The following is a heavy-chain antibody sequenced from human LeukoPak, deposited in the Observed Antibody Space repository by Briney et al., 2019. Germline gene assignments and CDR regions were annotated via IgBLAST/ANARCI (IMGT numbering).Heavy chain of an antibody. CDR3: ARALHVGYTTPYYYYGMDV. CDR2: IIPILGIA. CDR1: VGTFSSYA. D-gene: IGHD3-16*02. V-gene: IGHV1-69*10. J-gene: IGHJ6*02. Sequence: SVKVSCTASVGTFSSYAISWVRQPPGQGLEWMGGIIPILGIANYAQKFQGRSTITADKSMSTAYVELSSMRSEDTDVYYCARALHVGYTTPYYYYGMDVWGQGTTVTVSS.